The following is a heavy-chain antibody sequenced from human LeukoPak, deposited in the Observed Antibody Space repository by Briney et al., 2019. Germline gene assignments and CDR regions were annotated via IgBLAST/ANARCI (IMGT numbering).Heavy chain of an antibody. CDR3: AGRRAEGGSDGHCYYFDP. Sequence: GGSLTLSCAPSGFTLNDYRMHWVPHAPGKGLEWVTLISYEGNNIYYTHSVKGRLTLSRDRSKHTLYLQTHSQRAEHTRLSLCAGRRAEGGSDGHCYYFDPWGQGILVTV. V-gene: IGHV3-30*03. CDR1: GFTLNDYR. J-gene: IGHJ5*02. CDR2: ISYEGNNI. D-gene: IGHD1-26*01.